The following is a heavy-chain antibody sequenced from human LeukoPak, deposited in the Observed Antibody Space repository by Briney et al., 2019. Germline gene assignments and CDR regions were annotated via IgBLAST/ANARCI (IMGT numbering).Heavy chain of an antibody. J-gene: IGHJ4*02. CDR2: ISYDGSNK. CDR3: AKGGYSSSWYWSFDY. CDR1: GFTFSSYG. Sequence: GGSLRLSCAASGFTFSSYGIHWVRQAPGKGLEWVAVISYDGSNKYYADSVKGRFTISRDNSKNTLYLQMNSLRAEDTAVYYCAKGGYSSSWYWSFDYWGQGTLVTVSS. D-gene: IGHD6-13*01. V-gene: IGHV3-30*18.